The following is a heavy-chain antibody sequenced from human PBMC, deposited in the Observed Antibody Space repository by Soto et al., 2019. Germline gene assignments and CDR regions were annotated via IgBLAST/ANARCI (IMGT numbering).Heavy chain of an antibody. D-gene: IGHD5-12*01. CDR1: GYSFTSYG. CDR2: ISAYNGNT. V-gene: IGHV1-18*01. J-gene: IGHJ4*02. CDR3: ARVWVPNGYHLGDY. Sequence: QVQLVQSGAEVKKPGASVKVSCKASGYSFTSYGISWVRLAPGQGLEWMGWISAYNGNTDYAQKLLGRVTMTTDTSTTTAYMELRSLRSDDTAVYYCARVWVPNGYHLGDYWGQGTLVTVSS.